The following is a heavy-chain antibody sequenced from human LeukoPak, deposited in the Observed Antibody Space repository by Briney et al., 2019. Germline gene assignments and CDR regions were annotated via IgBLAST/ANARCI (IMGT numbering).Heavy chain of an antibody. D-gene: IGHD5-12*01. J-gene: IGHJ2*01. Sequence: SQTLSLTCTVSGGSISSGGYYWSWIRQHPRKGLEWIGYIYYSGSTYYNPSLKSRVTISVDTSKNQFSLKLSSVTAADTAVYYCARAEWLRKYWYFDLWGRGTLVTVSS. V-gene: IGHV4-31*03. CDR3: ARAEWLRKYWYFDL. CDR2: IYYSGST. CDR1: GGSISSGGYY.